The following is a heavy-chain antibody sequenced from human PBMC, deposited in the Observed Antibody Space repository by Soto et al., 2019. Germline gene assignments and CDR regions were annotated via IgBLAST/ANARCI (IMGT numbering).Heavy chain of an antibody. J-gene: IGHJ4*02. V-gene: IGHV1-18*01. CDR1: GYTFTSYG. CDR2: ISAYNGNT. Sequence: GASVKVSCKASGYTFTSYGISWVRQAPGQGLEWMGWISAYNGNTNYAQKLQGRVTMTTDTSTSTAYMELRSLRSDDTAVYYCARGQYYYDSSGYYYEDYFDYWGQGTLVTVSS. D-gene: IGHD3-22*01. CDR3: ARGQYYYDSSGYYYEDYFDY.